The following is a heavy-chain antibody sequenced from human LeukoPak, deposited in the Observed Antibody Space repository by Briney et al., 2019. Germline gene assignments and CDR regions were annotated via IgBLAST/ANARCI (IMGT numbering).Heavy chain of an antibody. J-gene: IGHJ4*02. V-gene: IGHV1-69*06. Sequence: SVKVSCKASGGTFSSYTISWVRQAPGQGLEWMGGIIHIFGTANYAQKFQGRVTITADKSTSTAYMELSSLRSEDTAVYYCASQDSYVSVDRSEFASWAKGTLVT. CDR1: GGTFSSYT. CDR2: IIHIFGTA. D-gene: IGHD5-18*01. CDR3: ASQDSYVSVDRSEFAS.